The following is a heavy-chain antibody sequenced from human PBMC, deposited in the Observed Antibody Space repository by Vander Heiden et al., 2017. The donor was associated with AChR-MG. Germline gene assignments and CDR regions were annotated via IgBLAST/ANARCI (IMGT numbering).Heavy chain of an antibody. CDR1: GGSFSGYY. CDR2: INHSGST. V-gene: IGHV4-34*01. CDR3: ARYGGYYYYYGMDV. D-gene: IGHD3-16*01. Sequence: QVQLQQRGAGLLKPSETLSLTCAVHGGSFSGYYWSLIRQPPGKGLGWIGEINHSGSTNYNPSLKSRVTISVDTSKNQFSLKLSSVTAADTAVYYCARYGGYYYYYGMDVWGQGTTVTVSS. J-gene: IGHJ6*02.